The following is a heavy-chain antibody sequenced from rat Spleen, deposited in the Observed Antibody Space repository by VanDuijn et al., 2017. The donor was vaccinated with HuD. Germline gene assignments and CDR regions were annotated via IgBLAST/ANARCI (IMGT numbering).Heavy chain of an antibody. CDR3: ASRELFDY. V-gene: IGHV2-13*01. J-gene: IGHJ2*01. D-gene: IGHD5-1*01. CDR1: GFTFDDYH. Sequence: VQLVESGGGLVQPGRSLKLSCVASGFTFDDYHMAWVRQAPTKGLEWMGVIWGNGNTNYNSALKSRLSISRDTSKSQVYLKMNSLQTEDTATYYWASRELFDYWGQGVMVTVSS. CDR2: IWGNGNT.